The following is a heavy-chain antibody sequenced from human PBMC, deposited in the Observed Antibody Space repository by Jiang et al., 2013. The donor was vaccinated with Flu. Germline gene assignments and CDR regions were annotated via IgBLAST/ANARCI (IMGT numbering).Heavy chain of an antibody. Sequence: LVESGAEVKKPGESLKISCKGSGYSFTTYWIGWVRQMPGKGLEWMGIIYPGDSDTRYSPSFQGQVTISADKSISTAYLQWSSLKASDTAMYYCARTAAGGSYYREFDYWGQGTLVTVSS. CDR3: ARTAAGGSYYREFDY. J-gene: IGHJ4*02. D-gene: IGHD1-26*01. CDR1: GYSFTTYW. CDR2: IYPGDSDT. V-gene: IGHV5-51*01.